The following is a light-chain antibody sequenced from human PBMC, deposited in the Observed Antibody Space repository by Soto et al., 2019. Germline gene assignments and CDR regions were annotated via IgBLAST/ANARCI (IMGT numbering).Light chain of an antibody. CDR3: GAWDDSLGTVL. V-gene: IGLV1-51*01. Sequence: QSVLTQPPSLSAGPGQKVAISCSGSSPNIGKKDVPWYQQFPGTAPKLLIYDNTERPSGIVDRFSGSKSGTSATLGITGLQTGDEADYYCGAWDDSLGTVLFGGGTKLTVL. J-gene: IGLJ2*01. CDR1: SPNIGKKD. CDR2: DNT.